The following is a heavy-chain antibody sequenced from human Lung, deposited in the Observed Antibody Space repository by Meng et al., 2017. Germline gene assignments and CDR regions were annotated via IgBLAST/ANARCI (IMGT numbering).Heavy chain of an antibody. Sequence: EVQLPESGGDLVQPGGSLRLSCAGSGFRFSNYAMSWVRQAPGKGPEWVSAISDNGGSTYYRDSVKGRFTMSRDNSKNTLYLQMNSLRAEDTAVYYCAIDRGYSSSTFVDHWGQGTLVTVSS. V-gene: IGHV3-23*01. D-gene: IGHD6-6*01. J-gene: IGHJ4*02. CDR3: AIDRGYSSSTFVDH. CDR1: GFRFSNYA. CDR2: ISDNGGST.